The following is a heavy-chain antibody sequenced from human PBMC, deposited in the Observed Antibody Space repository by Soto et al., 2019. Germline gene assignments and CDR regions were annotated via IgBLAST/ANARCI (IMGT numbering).Heavy chain of an antibody. D-gene: IGHD3-10*01. J-gene: IGHJ4*02. Sequence: ASVKVSCKASGYTFTGYYMHWVRQAPGQGLEWMGWINPNSGGTNYAQKFQGWVTMTRDTSISTAYMELSRLRSDDTAVYYCARPTGLSILSGSFLHWGLGTLVTVSS. CDR1: GYTFTGYY. CDR3: ARPTGLSILSGSFLH. V-gene: IGHV1-2*04. CDR2: INPNSGGT.